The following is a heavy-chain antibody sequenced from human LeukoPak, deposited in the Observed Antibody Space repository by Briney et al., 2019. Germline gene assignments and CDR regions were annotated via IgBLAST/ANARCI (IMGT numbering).Heavy chain of an antibody. V-gene: IGHV4-34*01. J-gene: IGHJ4*02. D-gene: IGHD2-21*01. CDR1: GGSFSGYY. Sequence: PSETLSLTCAVYGGSFSGYYWSWIRQPPGKGLEWIGEINHSGSTNYNPSLKSRVTISVDTSKNQFSLKLSSVTAADTAVYYCARGGDIVVARGGYYFDYWGQGTLVTVSS. CDR2: INHSGST. CDR3: ARGGDIVVARGGYYFDY.